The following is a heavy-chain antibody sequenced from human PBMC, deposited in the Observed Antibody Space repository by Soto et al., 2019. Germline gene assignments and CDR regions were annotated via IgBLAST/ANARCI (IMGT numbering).Heavy chain of an antibody. CDR2: INHSGST. CDR3: ARAVLQLDP. J-gene: IGHJ5*02. Sequence: SETLSLTCTVSGGSISSGGYSWTWIRQPPGKGLEWIGEINHSGSTNYNPSLKSRVTISVDTSKNQFSLKLSSVTAADTAVYYCARAVLQLDPWGQGTLVTVSS. V-gene: IGHV4-30-2*05. CDR1: GGSISSGGYS. D-gene: IGHD2-15*01.